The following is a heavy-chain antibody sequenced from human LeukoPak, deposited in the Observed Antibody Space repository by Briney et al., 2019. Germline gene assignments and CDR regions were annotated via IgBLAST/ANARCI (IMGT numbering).Heavy chain of an antibody. Sequence: SETLSPTCTLSGRSISSSSYYWGWLRQPPGKGLEWLGSIYYSGSTYYNPPLKSRVTISVDTSKNQFSLKLSSVTAADTAVYYCARHVGDYYDSSGYYYEKYYFDYWGEGTLVTVSS. CDR1: GRSISSSSYY. V-gene: IGHV4-39*01. J-gene: IGHJ4*02. D-gene: IGHD3-22*01. CDR3: ARHVGDYYDSSGYYYEKYYFDY. CDR2: IYYSGST.